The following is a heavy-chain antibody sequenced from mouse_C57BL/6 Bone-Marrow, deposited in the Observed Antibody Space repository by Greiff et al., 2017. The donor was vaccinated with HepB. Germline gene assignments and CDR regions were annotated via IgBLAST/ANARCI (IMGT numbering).Heavy chain of an antibody. J-gene: IGHJ1*03. V-gene: IGHV6-6*01. CDR1: GFTFSDAW. CDR2: IRNKANNHAT. D-gene: IGHD2-3*01. Sequence: EVKVIESGGGLVQPGGSMKLSCAASGFTFSDAWMDWVRQSPEKGLEWVAEIRNKANNHATYYAESVKGRFTISRDDSKSSVYLQMNSLRAEDTGIYYCTREGSGYYLHWYFDVWGTGTTVTVSS. CDR3: TREGSGYYLHWYFDV.